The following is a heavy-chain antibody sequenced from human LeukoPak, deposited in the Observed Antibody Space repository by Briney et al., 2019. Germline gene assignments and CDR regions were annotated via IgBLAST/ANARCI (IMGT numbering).Heavy chain of an antibody. CDR3: ARDWAQLPFDP. J-gene: IGHJ5*02. Sequence: PGRSLRLSCAASGFTFSSYGMHWVRQAPGKGLEWVALIWYDGSNKYYADSVKGRFTISRDDSKNTLYLQKNSLRAEDTAVYYCARDWAQLPFDPWGQGTLVTVSS. CDR1: GFTFSSYG. D-gene: IGHD2-21*01. CDR2: IWYDGSNK. V-gene: IGHV3-33*01.